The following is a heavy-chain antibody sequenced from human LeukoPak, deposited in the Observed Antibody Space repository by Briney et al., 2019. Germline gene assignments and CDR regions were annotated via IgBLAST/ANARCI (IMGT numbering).Heavy chain of an antibody. CDR2: IIPILGIA. V-gene: IGHV1-69*04. Sequence: SVKVSCKASGGTFSSYAISWVRQAPGQGLEWMGRIIPILGIANYAQKFQGRVTITADKFTSTAYMELSSLRSEDTAVYYCARTSGSSTNRYFDYWGQGTLVTVSS. CDR1: GGTFSSYA. CDR3: ARTSGSSTNRYFDY. D-gene: IGHD1-26*01. J-gene: IGHJ4*02.